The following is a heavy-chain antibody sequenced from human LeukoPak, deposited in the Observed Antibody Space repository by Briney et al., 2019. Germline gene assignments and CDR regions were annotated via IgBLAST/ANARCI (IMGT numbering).Heavy chain of an antibody. V-gene: IGHV3-48*01. J-gene: IGHJ5*02. D-gene: IGHD3-10*01. CDR3: ARDLFALSMVRGVPFDP. CDR1: GFTFSSYS. CDR2: ISSSSSTI. Sequence: PGGSLRLSCAASGFTFSSYSMNWVRQAPGKGLEWVSYISSSSSTIYYADSVKGRFTISRDNSKNTLYLQMNSLRAEDTAVYYCARDLFALSMVRGVPFDPWGQGTLVTVSS.